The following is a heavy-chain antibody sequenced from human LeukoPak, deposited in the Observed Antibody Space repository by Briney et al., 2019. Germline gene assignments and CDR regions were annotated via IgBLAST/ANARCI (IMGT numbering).Heavy chain of an antibody. CDR1: GYTFTSYD. V-gene: IGHV1-8*02. D-gene: IGHD3-22*01. J-gene: IGHJ2*01. CDR2: MNPNSGST. Sequence: GASVKVSCKASGYTFTSYDINWVRQAPGQGLEWMGWMNPNSGSTNYAQKFQGRVAMTRDNSISTAYMELSSLRSEDTAVYYGGRGRSTMIVVDYDWGFDLWGRGTMVTVSS. CDR3: GRGRSTMIVVDYDWGFDL.